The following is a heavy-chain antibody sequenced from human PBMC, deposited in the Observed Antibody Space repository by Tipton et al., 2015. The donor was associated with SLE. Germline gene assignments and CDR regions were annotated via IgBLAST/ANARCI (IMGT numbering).Heavy chain of an antibody. CDR3: ARDSNNWNYGYFDS. D-gene: IGHD1-7*01. CDR2: IFYTGST. CDR1: GGSISSLS. J-gene: IGHJ4*02. Sequence: TLSLTCTVSGGSISSLSWSWIRQPPGKRLEWIGYIFYTGSTNYNPSLKRRVTISGDTSKNQFSLKLSSATATDTAVYYCARDSNNWNYGYFDSWGQGILVTVSS. V-gene: IGHV4-59*12.